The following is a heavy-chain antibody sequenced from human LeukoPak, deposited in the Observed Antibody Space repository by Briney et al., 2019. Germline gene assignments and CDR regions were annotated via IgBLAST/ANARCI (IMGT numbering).Heavy chain of an antibody. D-gene: IGHD2-15*01. Sequence: SRTLSLTRAISGESLSSNSSAWNWIRQSPSRGLEWLGKTYYRSKWYTDYAVSVKSRITINPDTSKNQFSLHLNSVTPDDTAVYYCAGEGNSRCSWGQGTLVTVSS. J-gene: IGHJ5*02. CDR2: TYYRSKWYT. V-gene: IGHV6-1*01. CDR3: AGEGNSRCS. CDR1: GESLSSNSSA.